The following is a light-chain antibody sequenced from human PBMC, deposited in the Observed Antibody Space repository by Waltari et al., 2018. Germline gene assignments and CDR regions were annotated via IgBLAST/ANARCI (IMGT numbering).Light chain of an antibody. CDR1: QSLMYSNGYNY. Sequence: DIVVTQSPLSLPVTPGEPASISCKSSQSLMYSNGYNYLDWYLQKPGQSPQLLIYLGSNPASGVPDRFSGSGSGTDFTLKISRVEAEDVGVYYCMQGVQLPHTFGPGTKVEIK. CDR2: LGS. J-gene: IGKJ3*01. CDR3: MQGVQLPHT. V-gene: IGKV2-28*01.